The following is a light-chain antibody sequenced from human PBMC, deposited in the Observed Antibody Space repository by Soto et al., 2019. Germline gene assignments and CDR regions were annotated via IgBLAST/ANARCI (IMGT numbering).Light chain of an antibody. J-gene: IGLJ1*01. CDR3: ETWDDSLSGYV. CDR2: SNN. V-gene: IGLV1-44*01. CDR1: GSNIGRNS. Sequence: QSVLTQPPSASGTPGQRVTISCYGSGSNIGRNSVNWYRQLPGTAPKLLIYSNNKRPSGLPDRVSGSSSGTSASLAISGLQSEDEADYYCETWDDSLSGYVFGTGTKLTVL.